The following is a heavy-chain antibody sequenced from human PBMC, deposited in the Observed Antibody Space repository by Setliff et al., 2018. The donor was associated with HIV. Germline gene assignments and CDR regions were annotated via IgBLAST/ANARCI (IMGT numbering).Heavy chain of an antibody. V-gene: IGHV5-51*01. D-gene: IGHD6-13*01. J-gene: IGHJ3*02. CDR1: GYSFTNSW. Sequence: GESLKISCKGSGYSFTNSWIGWVRQMPGKGLEWMGIIYPGDSDAKYNPSFQGQVTISADKSISTAYLQWSNLKASDTAMCYCARGATGNLEALDIWGQGTMVTVS. CDR2: IYPGDSDA. CDR3: ARGATGNLEALDI.